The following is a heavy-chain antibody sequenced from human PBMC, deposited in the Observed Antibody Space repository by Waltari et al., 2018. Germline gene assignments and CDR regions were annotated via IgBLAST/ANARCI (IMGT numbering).Heavy chain of an antibody. Sequence: QVQLQQWGAGLLKPSETLSLTCAVYGGSFSGYYWSWNRQPPGKGLEWIGEINHSGSTNYNPSLKSRVTISVDTSKNQFSLKLSSVTAADTAVYYCARGGWMVGASNFDYWGQGTLVTVSS. CDR1: GGSFSGYY. CDR2: INHSGST. J-gene: IGHJ4*02. V-gene: IGHV4-34*01. CDR3: ARGGWMVGASNFDY. D-gene: IGHD1-26*01.